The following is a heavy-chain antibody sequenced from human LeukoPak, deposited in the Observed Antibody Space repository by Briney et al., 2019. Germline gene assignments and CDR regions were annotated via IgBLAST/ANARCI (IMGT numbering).Heavy chain of an antibody. Sequence: GGSLRLSCAASGFPFSSYGMHWVRQAPGKGLEWVAIIWYDGSNKYYADSLKGRFTISRDNSKNTLYLQMNSLRAEDTAVYYCARGPKSYGIVYYFDYWGQGTLVTVSS. V-gene: IGHV3-33*01. D-gene: IGHD1-26*01. J-gene: IGHJ4*02. CDR2: IWYDGSNK. CDR1: GFPFSSYG. CDR3: ARGPKSYGIVYYFDY.